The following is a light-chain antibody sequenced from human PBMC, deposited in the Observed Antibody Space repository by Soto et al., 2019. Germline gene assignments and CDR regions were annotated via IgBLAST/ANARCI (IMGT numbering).Light chain of an antibody. V-gene: IGKV1-5*01. Sequence: DIQMTQSPSTLSASVGDRVTITCRASQSISSWLAWYQQKPGKAPKLLIYDASSLESVVPSRFSGSGSGTEFTLTISSLQPDDFATYYCQQYNSYPHTFGQGTKLEIK. CDR2: DAS. CDR1: QSISSW. CDR3: QQYNSYPHT. J-gene: IGKJ2*01.